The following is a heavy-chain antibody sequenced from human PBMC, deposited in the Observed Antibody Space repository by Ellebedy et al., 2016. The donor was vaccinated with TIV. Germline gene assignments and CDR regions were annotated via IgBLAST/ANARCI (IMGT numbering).Heavy chain of an antibody. D-gene: IGHD1-1*01. Sequence: GESLKISCAASGFSFSDAWMTWVRLAPGKGPEWVGRSRNKAKSYTTDYAASVKGRFTISRDDSKNSLYLQMNSLKTEDTAIYYCARDTTSDYWGQGALVTVSS. CDR1: GFSFSDAW. CDR3: ARDTTSDY. CDR2: SRNKAKSYTT. J-gene: IGHJ4*02. V-gene: IGHV3-72*01.